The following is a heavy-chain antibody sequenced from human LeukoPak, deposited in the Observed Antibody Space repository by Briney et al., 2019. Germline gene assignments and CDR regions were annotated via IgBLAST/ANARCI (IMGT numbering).Heavy chain of an antibody. D-gene: IGHD1-7*01. J-gene: IGHJ4*02. V-gene: IGHV1-18*01. Sequence: ASVKVSCKASGYTFTSYGISWARQAPGQGFECVVCLSAYDDKRNSVQRFQDRITMTTDTSTSTSYLELRNLRSDDTAVYYCARVLVKTRGNYSHDDYWGQGTLVTVSS. CDR3: ARVLVKTRGNYSHDDY. CDR1: GYTFTSYG. CDR2: LSAYDDKR.